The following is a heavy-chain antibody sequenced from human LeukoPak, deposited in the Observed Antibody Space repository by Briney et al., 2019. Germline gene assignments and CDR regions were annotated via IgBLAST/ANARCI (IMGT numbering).Heavy chain of an antibody. CDR3: ARDRWELPAFDI. CDR1: GRSISSYY. J-gene: IGHJ3*02. V-gene: IGHV4-59*01. D-gene: IGHD1-26*01. Sequence: SETLSLLCTVSGRSISSYYWSWIRQPPAKGVEWVGYIYYSGSPNYKPSIKSRVSISVDTSKNQFSLKRSSVTAADAAVYYCARDRWELPAFDIWGQGTMVTVSS. CDR2: IYYSGSP.